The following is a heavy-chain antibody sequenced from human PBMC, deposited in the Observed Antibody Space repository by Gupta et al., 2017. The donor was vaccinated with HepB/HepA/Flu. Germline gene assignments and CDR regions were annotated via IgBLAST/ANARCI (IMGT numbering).Heavy chain of an antibody. Sequence: QAQLVESGGGVVQPGRSLRLSCAASGLTFNKYGMHWVRQIPGKGLEWAAVISPDGSKKYYADSVKGRFTISRDNSKNTLYLQMDSLRAEDTAVYYCARGISGSEYYYYGMDVWGQGTTVTVSS. V-gene: IGHV3-30*03. D-gene: IGHD1-26*01. CDR1: GLTFNKYG. CDR2: ISPDGSKK. CDR3: ARGISGSEYYYYGMDV. J-gene: IGHJ6*02.